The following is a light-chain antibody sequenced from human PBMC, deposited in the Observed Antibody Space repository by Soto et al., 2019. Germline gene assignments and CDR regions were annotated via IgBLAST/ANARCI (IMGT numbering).Light chain of an antibody. Sequence: EIVLTQSPDTLSLSPGERATLSCRASQTVIRNYLAWYQQKPGQAPRLLIYGPSTRASGVPARFSGSGSGREFTLTISSLQSEDSAVYYCHQYNDWPPAFGQGTKVDIK. J-gene: IGKJ1*01. V-gene: IGKV3-15*01. CDR2: GPS. CDR3: HQYNDWPPA. CDR1: QTVIRN.